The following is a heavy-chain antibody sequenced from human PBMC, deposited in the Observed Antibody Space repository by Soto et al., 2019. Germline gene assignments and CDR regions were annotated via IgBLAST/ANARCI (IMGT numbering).Heavy chain of an antibody. CDR2: IKEDGSEK. CDR3: VRVGLVAAPYDY. J-gene: IGHJ4*02. D-gene: IGHD2-15*01. CDR1: GFTFSSHW. V-gene: IGHV3-7*01. Sequence: EVQLVESGGGLVQPGGSLRLSCAASGFTFSSHWMTWVRQAPGKGLEWVANIKEDGSEKKYVDSVKGRFTISRDNAKNSLYLQMNSLRDEDTDVYYCVRVGLVAAPYDYWGQGTLVTVSS.